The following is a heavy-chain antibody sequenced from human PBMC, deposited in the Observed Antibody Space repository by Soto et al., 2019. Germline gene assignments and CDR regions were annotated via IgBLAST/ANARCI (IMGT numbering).Heavy chain of an antibody. CDR3: VRGKETRCWGAFDY. D-gene: IGHD3-16*01. Sequence: EVQLVESGGGLVQPGGSLRLSCTASGFTFSGFWMHWVRQAPGKGLVWVSRINGDGSVTNYADSVKGRFTISRDNAQNKLYLQMNRLRVEDTAGYYCVRGKETRCWGAFDYLGQGTLVTVSS. CDR1: GFTFSGFW. V-gene: IGHV3-74*01. CDR2: INGDGSVT. J-gene: IGHJ4*02.